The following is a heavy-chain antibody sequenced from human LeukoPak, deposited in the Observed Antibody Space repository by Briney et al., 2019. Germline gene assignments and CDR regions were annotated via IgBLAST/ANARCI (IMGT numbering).Heavy chain of an antibody. CDR1: GYTFAGYY. CDR3: ARDRAAGNFDY. J-gene: IGHJ4*02. CDR2: INPNSGGT. V-gene: IGHV1-2*02. Sequence: ASVKVPCKASGYTFAGYYVHWVRQAPGQGLEWMGWINPNSGGTSYAQNFQGRVTMTRDTSVSTAYMELSRLRSDDTAVYYCARDRAAGNFDYWGQGTLVTVSS. D-gene: IGHD1-1*01.